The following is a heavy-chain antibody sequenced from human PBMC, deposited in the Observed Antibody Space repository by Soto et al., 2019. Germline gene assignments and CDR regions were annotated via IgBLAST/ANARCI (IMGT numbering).Heavy chain of an antibody. V-gene: IGHV3-21*01. CDR2: ISSSSSYI. CDR1: GFTFSSYS. J-gene: IGHJ3*02. D-gene: IGHD2-2*01. CDR3: ARARCSSTSCYPNDAFDI. Sequence: EVQLVESGGGLVKPGGSLRLSCAASGFTFSSYSMNWVRQAPGKGLEWVSSISSSSSYIYYADSVKGRFTISRDNAKNSLYLQMNSLRAEDTAVYYCARARCSSTSCYPNDAFDIWGQGTMVTVSS.